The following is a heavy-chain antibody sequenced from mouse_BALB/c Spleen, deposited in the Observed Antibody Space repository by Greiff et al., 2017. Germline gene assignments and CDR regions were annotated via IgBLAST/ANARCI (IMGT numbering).Heavy chain of an antibody. D-gene: IGHD2-14*01. V-gene: IGHV2-2*02. J-gene: IGHJ3*01. CDR1: GFSLTSYG. CDR3: AIYYRYDWFAY. CDR2: IWSGGST. Sequence: VQLQESGPGLVQPSQSLSITCTVSGFSLTSYGVHWVRQSPGKGLEWLGVIWSGGSTDYNAAFISRLSISKDNSKSQVFFKMNSLQANDTAIYYCAIYYRYDWFAYWGQGTLVTVSA.